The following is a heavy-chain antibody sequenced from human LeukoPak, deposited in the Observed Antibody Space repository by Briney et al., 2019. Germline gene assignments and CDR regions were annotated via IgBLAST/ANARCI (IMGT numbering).Heavy chain of an antibody. CDR1: GYTFTSYA. CDR3: ARAGPGEHSSGSLYYFDY. D-gene: IGHD6-19*01. V-gene: IGHV7-4-1*02. CDR2: INTNTGNP. J-gene: IGHJ4*02. Sequence: ASVKVSCKASGYTFTSYAMNWVGQAPGQGLEWRGWINTNTGNPTYAQGFTGRFVFSLDTSVSTAYLQISILKSEDTAVYYCARAGPGEHSSGSLYYFDYCGQGTLVTVSS.